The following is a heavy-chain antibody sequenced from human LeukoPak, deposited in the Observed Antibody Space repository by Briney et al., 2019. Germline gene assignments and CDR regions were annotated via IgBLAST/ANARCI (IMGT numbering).Heavy chain of an antibody. V-gene: IGHV3-23*01. D-gene: IGHD2/OR15-2a*01. J-gene: IGHJ4*02. CDR2: ISGDGGNT. CDR3: AKGSAFYCDKNAYLVF. Sequence: GGSLRLSCAASGFTFSAYAMTWVRQAPGKGLECVSSISGDGGNTYYADSMQGRFTISRDNSKSTLFLQMNSLRAEDTAVYYCAKGSAFYCDKNAYLVFWGQGTLVTVSS. CDR1: GFTFSAYA.